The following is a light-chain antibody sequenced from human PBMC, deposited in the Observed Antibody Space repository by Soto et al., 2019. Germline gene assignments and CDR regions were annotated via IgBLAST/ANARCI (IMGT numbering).Light chain of an antibody. CDR2: EVN. CDR3: SSYTAGNTNV. Sequence: QSALTQPASVSGSPGQSITISCTGTSSDVGAYNYVSWYQQYPGKAPKLMIYEVNNRPSGVFNRFSGSKSGNTASLIISGLQAEDEADYYCSSYTAGNTNVFGTGTKLTVL. V-gene: IGLV2-14*01. CDR1: SSDVGAYNY. J-gene: IGLJ1*01.